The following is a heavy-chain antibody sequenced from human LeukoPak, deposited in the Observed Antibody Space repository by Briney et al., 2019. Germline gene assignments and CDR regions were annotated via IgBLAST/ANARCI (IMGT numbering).Heavy chain of an antibody. CDR1: GFTFSSSW. D-gene: IGHD5-18*01. CDR3: ARSSGYGYDY. J-gene: IGHJ4*02. Sequence: GGSLRLSCEASGFTFSSSWVHWVRQAPGKGLVWVSRISSDGSSSSYADSVKGRFTISRDNAKNTLSLQMNSLRAEDTAVYYCARSSGYGYDYWGQGTLVTVSS. V-gene: IGHV3-74*01. CDR2: ISSDGSSS.